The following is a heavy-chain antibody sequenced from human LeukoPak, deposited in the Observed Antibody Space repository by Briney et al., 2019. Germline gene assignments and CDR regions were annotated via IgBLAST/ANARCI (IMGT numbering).Heavy chain of an antibody. CDR3: ARTGLRDPTFFDY. CDR2: IYTGGST. CDR1: GFIVSRTY. Sequence: GGSLRLSCAASGFIVSRTYMSWVRQAPGKGLEWVSVIYTGGSTHYADSVKGRFTIFRDNSRNTVFLQMNSLSAEDTAVYYCARTGLRDPTFFDYWGQGILVTVSS. D-gene: IGHD2/OR15-2a*01. V-gene: IGHV3-53*01. J-gene: IGHJ4*02.